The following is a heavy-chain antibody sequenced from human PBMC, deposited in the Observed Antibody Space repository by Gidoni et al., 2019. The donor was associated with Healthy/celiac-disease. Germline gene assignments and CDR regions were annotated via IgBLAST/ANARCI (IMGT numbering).Heavy chain of an antibody. D-gene: IGHD5-12*01. CDR2: IYTSVRP. CDR1: GGAISSGSYS. Sequence: QVQLQESGPGRVQPSQTLSPTSTVAGGAISSGSYSWSWIRQPAGKGLAWIGRIYTSVRPNYNPSLKSRVTISVDTSKNQFSLKLSSVTAADTAVYYCARGMATIEPEYYQHWGQGTLVTVSS. J-gene: IGHJ1*01. V-gene: IGHV4-61*02. CDR3: ARGMATIEPEYYQH.